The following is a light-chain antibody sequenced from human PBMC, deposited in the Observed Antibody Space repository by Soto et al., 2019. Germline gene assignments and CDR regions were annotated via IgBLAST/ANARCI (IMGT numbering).Light chain of an antibody. CDR2: DVS. CDR3: SSYTSSSTLV. V-gene: IGLV2-14*01. J-gene: IGLJ1*01. CDR1: SSDVGGYNY. Sequence: QSALTQPASVSGSPGQSITISCTGTSSDVGGYNYVSWYQQHPGKAPKLMIYDVSNRPSGVSNRFSGSKSGNTASLTISGLQADDEADYYCSSYTSSSTLVFGPGTKRTVL.